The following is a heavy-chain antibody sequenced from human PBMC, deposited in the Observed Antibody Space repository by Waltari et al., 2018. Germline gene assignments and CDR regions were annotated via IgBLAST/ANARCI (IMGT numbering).Heavy chain of an antibody. J-gene: IGHJ4*02. CDR2: IYYSGST. Sequence: QLQLQESGPGLVKPSETLSLTCTVSGGSISSSSYYWGWIRQPPGKGLEWIGSIYYSGSTYYNPSLKSRVTISVDTSKNQFSLKLSSVTAADTAVYYCAREYGGNSLVDYWGQGTLVTVSS. CDR1: GGSISSSSYY. V-gene: IGHV4-39*02. CDR3: AREYGGNSLVDY. D-gene: IGHD2-21*02.